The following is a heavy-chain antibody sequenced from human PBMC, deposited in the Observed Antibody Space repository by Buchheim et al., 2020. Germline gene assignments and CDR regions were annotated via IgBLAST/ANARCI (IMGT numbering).Heavy chain of an antibody. CDR2: ISSSGSTI. J-gene: IGHJ6*02. CDR3: ARASTYYDILTGYKVGYYYGMDV. V-gene: IGHV3-11*01. CDR1: GFTFSDYY. Sequence: QVQLVESGGGLVKPGGSLRLSCAASGFTFSDYYMSWIRQAPGKGLEWVSYISSSGSTIYYEDPVKGRLTISRDNAKNSLYLQMNSLRAEDTAVYYCARASTYYDILTGYKVGYYYGMDVWGQGTT. D-gene: IGHD3-9*01.